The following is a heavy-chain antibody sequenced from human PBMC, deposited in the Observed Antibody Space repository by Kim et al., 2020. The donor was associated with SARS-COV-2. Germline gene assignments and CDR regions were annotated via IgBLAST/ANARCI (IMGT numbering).Heavy chain of an antibody. CDR3: ARVRPHGYYYDSSGYRTSNYYFDY. D-gene: IGHD3-22*01. J-gene: IGHJ4*02. CDR1: GGSISSYY. V-gene: IGHV4-59*01. Sequence: SETLSLTCTVSGGSISSYYWSWIRQPPGKGLEWIGYIYYSGSTNYNPSLKSRVTISVDTSKNQFSLKLSSVTAADTAVYYCARVRPHGYYYDSSGYRTSNYYFDYWGQGTLVTVSS. CDR2: IYYSGST.